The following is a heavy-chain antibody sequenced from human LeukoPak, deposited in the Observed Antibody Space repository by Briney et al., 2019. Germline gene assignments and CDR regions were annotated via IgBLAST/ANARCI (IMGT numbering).Heavy chain of an antibody. CDR1: GGSISSYY. CDR2: IYYSGST. D-gene: IGHD6-6*01. Sequence: PSETLSLTCTVSGGSISSYYWSWIRQPPGKGLEWIGYIYYSGSTNYNPSLKSRVTIPVDTSKNQFSLKLSSVTAADTAVYYCARRMYSSLSFDYWGQGTLVTVSS. CDR3: ARRMYSSLSFDY. J-gene: IGHJ4*02. V-gene: IGHV4-59*08.